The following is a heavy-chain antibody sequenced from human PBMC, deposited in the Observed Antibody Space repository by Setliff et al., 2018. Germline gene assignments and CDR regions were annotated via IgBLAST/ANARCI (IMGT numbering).Heavy chain of an antibody. V-gene: IGHV4-34*01. D-gene: IGHD4-17*01. Sequence: SETLSLTCAVYGGSFSTYYWFWIRQPPGKGLEWFGEINHSGSTNYNPSLKSRVTISVDASKNHFSLKVHSLTVADTAVYYCAIPGYGDYFGYFRNWSQGTLVTVSS. CDR2: INHSGST. J-gene: IGHJ1*01. CDR1: GGSFSTYY. CDR3: AIPGYGDYFGYFRN.